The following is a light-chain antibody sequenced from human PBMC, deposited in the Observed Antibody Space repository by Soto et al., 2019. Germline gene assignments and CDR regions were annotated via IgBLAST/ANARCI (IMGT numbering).Light chain of an antibody. CDR1: QSVSSN. CDR3: QQYNNWPRT. J-gene: IGKJ1*01. V-gene: IGKV3-15*01. CDR2: GAS. Sequence: EIVMTQSPATLSVSRGERATLSCRASQSVSSNLAWYQQKPGQAPRLLIYGASTRATGIPARFSGSGSGTXFTLTXSSLQSEDFAVYYCQQYNNWPRTFGQGTKV.